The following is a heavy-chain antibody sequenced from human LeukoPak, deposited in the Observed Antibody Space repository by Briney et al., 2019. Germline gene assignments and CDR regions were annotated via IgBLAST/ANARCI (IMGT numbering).Heavy chain of an antibody. Sequence: ASVTVSCKASGYTFTSYGISWVRQAPGQGLEWMGWISAYNGNTNYAQKLQGRVTMTTDTSTSTAYMELRSLRSDDTAVYYCATLLLHYYDSSGYLDRFDYWGQGTLVTVSS. CDR1: GYTFTSYG. J-gene: IGHJ4*02. V-gene: IGHV1-18*01. CDR2: ISAYNGNT. D-gene: IGHD3-22*01. CDR3: ATLLLHYYDSSGYLDRFDY.